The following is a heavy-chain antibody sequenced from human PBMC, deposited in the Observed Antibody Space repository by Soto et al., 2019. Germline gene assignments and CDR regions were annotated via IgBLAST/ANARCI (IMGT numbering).Heavy chain of an antibody. J-gene: IGHJ4*02. D-gene: IGHD2-15*01. CDR1: GYTFTSYG. V-gene: IGHV1-18*01. Sequence: QVQLVQSGAEVKKPGASVKVSCKASGYTFTSYGISWVRQAPGQGLEWVGWISAYNGNTNYAQKLQGRVTMTTDTSTSTAYMELRSLRSDDTAVYYCVWDRVVAATSFPGYWGQGTLVTVSS. CDR3: VWDRVVAATSFPGY. CDR2: ISAYNGNT.